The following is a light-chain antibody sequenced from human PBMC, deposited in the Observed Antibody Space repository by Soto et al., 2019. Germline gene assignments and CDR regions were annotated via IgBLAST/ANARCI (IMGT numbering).Light chain of an antibody. CDR3: QQLNSYVFA. CDR1: HDVSRY. CDR2: AAS. V-gene: IGKV1-9*01. J-gene: IGKJ3*01. Sequence: DIQLTQSPSFLSASVGDRVTITCRASHDVSRYLAWNQQKPGKAPNLLIYAASTLRSGVPSRFSGSGSETEFTLTISSLQTEDFATYYCQQLNSYVFAFGPGTKVDIK.